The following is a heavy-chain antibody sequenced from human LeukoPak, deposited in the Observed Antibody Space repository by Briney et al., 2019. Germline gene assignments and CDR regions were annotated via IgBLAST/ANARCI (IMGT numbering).Heavy chain of an antibody. V-gene: IGHV3-7*01. CDR3: ARDQYYYGSGVFDN. J-gene: IGHJ4*02. D-gene: IGHD3-10*01. Sequence: GGSLRLSCAASGFTFSSYWMSWVRQAPGKGLEWVANIKQDGSEKYYVDSVEGRFTISRDNAKNSLYLQMDSLRAEDTAVYYCARDQYYYGSGVFDNWGQGTLVTVSS. CDR2: IKQDGSEK. CDR1: GFTFSSYW.